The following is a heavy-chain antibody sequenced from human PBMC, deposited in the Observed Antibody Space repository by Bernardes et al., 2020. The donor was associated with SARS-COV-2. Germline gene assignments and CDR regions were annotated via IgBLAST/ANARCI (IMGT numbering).Heavy chain of an antibody. J-gene: IGHJ4*02. CDR3: AKSPLWFGELLLDPIDY. Sequence: GSLRLSCAASGFTFSSYGMHWVRQAPGKGLEWVAVISYDGSNKYYADSVKGRFTISRDNSKNTLYLQMNSLRAEDTAVYYCAKSPLWFGELLLDPIDYWGQGTLVTVSS. CDR1: GFTFSSYG. V-gene: IGHV3-30*18. CDR2: ISYDGSNK. D-gene: IGHD3-10*01.